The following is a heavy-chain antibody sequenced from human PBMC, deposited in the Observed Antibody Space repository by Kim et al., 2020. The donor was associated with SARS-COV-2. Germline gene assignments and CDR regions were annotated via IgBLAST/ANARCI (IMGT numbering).Heavy chain of an antibody. CDR3: AKDFSMIVVAPSEGMDV. D-gene: IGHD3-22*01. Sequence: GGSLRLSCAASGFTFDAYTMHWARQAPGKGLEWVSLISWDGGSTYYADSVKGRFTISRDNSKNSLYLQMNSLRTEDTALYYCAKDFSMIVVAPSEGMDVWGQGTTVTVSS. J-gene: IGHJ6*02. V-gene: IGHV3-43*01. CDR1: GFTFDAYT. CDR2: ISWDGGST.